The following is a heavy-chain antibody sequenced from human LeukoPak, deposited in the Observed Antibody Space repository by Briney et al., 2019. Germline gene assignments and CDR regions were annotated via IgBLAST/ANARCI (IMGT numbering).Heavy chain of an antibody. CDR1: GFTDSSNY. Sequence: GGSLRLSCAASGFTDSSNYMSWVRHAPGKGLEWVSGISWNSGSIGYADSVKGRFTISRDNAKNSLYLQMNSLRAEDTALYFCAKDAVVRGVRPYYFDYWGLGTLVTVSS. D-gene: IGHD3-10*01. CDR3: AKDAVVRGVRPYYFDY. CDR2: ISWNSGSI. V-gene: IGHV3-9*01. J-gene: IGHJ4*02.